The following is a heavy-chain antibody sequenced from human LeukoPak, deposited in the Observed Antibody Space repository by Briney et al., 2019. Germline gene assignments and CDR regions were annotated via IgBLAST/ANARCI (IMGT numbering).Heavy chain of an antibody. CDR1: GFTFSSHS. J-gene: IGHJ4*02. CDR2: ISSSSSSI. CDR3: AREYGVTGNFGY. V-gene: IGHV3-21*01. D-gene: IGHD2-21*02. Sequence: GGSLRLSCVDFGFTFSSHSMIWVRQAPGQGLEWVSFISSSSSSINYADSVKGRFTTSRDNAKNSVYLQMNSLRAEDTAVYYCAREYGVTGNFGYWGQGTLVSVSS.